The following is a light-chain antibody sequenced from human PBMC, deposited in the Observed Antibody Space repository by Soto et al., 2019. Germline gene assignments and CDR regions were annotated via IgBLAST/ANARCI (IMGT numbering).Light chain of an antibody. CDR2: EVS. J-gene: IGLJ1*01. V-gene: IGLV2-14*01. CDR3: CSSAPESTYV. CDR1: SSDVGSYNY. Sequence: QSALTQPASVSGSPGQSITISCTGTSSDVGSYNYVSWYQQHPGKAPKLMIYEVSDRPSGISSRFSGSTSGNAASLTISGLQAGDEADYFCCSSAPESTYVFGTGTKLTVL.